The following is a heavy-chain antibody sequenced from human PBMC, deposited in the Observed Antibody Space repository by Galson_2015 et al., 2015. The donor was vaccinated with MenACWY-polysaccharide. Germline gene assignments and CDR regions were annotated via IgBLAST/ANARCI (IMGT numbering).Heavy chain of an antibody. V-gene: IGHV3-64*04. J-gene: IGHJ4*02. D-gene: IGHD6-13*01. CDR1: GFTFSIYG. Sequence: SLRLSCAVSGFTFSIYGMYWVRQAPGQGLEFVSTIAGSGGGISYADSVKGRFTISRDNSRNTLYLQMNNLRAEDTAVYYCAKVGPRSSWTMGIDYWGQGTLVTVSS. CDR2: IAGSGGGI. CDR3: AKVGPRSSWTMGIDY.